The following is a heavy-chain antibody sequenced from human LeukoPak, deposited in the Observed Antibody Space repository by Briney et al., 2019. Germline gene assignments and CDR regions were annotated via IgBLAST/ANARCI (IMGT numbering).Heavy chain of an antibody. CDR2: ISSSGSTI. CDR3: ARDIRGVRGVMSKRYYYYYMDV. Sequence: GGSLRLSCAASGFTFSSYEMNWVRQAPGKGPEWVSYISSSGSTIYYADSVKGRFTISRDNAKNSLYLQMNSLRAEDTAVYYCARDIRGVRGVMSKRYYYYYMDVWGKGTTVTISS. J-gene: IGHJ6*03. CDR1: GFTFSSYE. V-gene: IGHV3-48*03. D-gene: IGHD3-10*01.